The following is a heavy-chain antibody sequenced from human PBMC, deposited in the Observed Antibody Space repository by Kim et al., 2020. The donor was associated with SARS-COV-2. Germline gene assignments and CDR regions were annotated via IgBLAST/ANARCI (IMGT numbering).Heavy chain of an antibody. J-gene: IGHJ4*01. D-gene: IGHD6-13*01. Sequence: ASVKVSCKASGYTFTDYYMHWVRQAPGQGLESMGWINPNSGGTNYAQKFQGRGTMTRDTSISTAYMELSRLRSDDTAVYYCARGPYSSRWYRYDYWGQGTLVTVSS. CDR3: ARGPYSSRWYRYDY. CDR1: GYTFTDYY. V-gene: IGHV1-2*02. CDR2: INPNSGGT.